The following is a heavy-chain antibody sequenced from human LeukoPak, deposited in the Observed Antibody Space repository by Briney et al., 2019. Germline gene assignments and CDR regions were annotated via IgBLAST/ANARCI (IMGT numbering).Heavy chain of an antibody. J-gene: IGHJ5*02. D-gene: IGHD5-12*01. CDR2: INPSGGST. V-gene: IGHV1-46*01. CDR3: ARTSMVATAFDP. Sequence: GASVKVSCKASGYTFTSYYMHWVRQAPGQGLEWMGIINPSGGSTGYAQKFQGRVTMTRDMSTSTVYMELSSLRSEDTAVYYCARTSMVATAFDPWGQGTLVTVSS. CDR1: GYTFTSYY.